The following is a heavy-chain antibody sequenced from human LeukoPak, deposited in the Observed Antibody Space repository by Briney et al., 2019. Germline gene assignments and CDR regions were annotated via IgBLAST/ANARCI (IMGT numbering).Heavy chain of an antibody. CDR3: ATQRSGWHYFDY. J-gene: IGHJ4*02. CDR1: GVTFSIYA. V-gene: IGHV3-23*01. CDR2: ISSSGSST. D-gene: IGHD6-19*01. Sequence: GRILRLSCAPSGVTFSIYAMSWVREAPEKGLEWVLSISSSGSSTYYADSVKGRFTISRDNSKNTLFLQMNSLRAEDTAVYYCATQRSGWHYFDYWGQGTLVTVSS.